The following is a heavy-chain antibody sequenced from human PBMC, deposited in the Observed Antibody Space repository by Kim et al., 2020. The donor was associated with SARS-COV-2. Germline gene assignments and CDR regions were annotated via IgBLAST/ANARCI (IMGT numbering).Heavy chain of an antibody. CDR2: INHSGST. CDR3: DRGLLPVRGVMFDD. Sequence: SETLSLTCAVYGGSFSGYYWSWIRQPPGKGLEWIGEINHSGSTNYNPSLKSRVTISVDTSKNQFSLKLSSVTAADTAVYYCDRGLLPVRGVMFDDWGQGTLVTVSS. D-gene: IGHD3-10*01. J-gene: IGHJ4*02. CDR1: GGSFSGYY. V-gene: IGHV4-34*01.